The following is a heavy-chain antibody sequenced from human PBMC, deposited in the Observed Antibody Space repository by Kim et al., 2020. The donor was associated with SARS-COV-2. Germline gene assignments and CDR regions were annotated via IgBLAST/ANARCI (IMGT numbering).Heavy chain of an antibody. D-gene: IGHD6-19*01. V-gene: IGHV1-3*01. Sequence: SQRLQGRVTITRDTAASPAYMELSSLRSEDTAVYYCARDSSGWYTVYYDYWGQGTLVTVSS. J-gene: IGHJ4*02. CDR3: ARDSSGWYTVYYDY.